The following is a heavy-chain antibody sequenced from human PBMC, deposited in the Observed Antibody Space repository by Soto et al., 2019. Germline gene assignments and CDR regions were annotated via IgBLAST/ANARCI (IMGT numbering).Heavy chain of an antibody. V-gene: IGHV4-30-4*01. CDR2: IYYSGST. D-gene: IGHD2-21*01. J-gene: IGHJ2*01. Sequence: NPSETLSLTCTVSGGSISSGDYYWSWIRQPPGKGLEWIGYIYYSGSTYYNPSLKSRVTISVDTSKNQFSLKLSSVTAADTAVYYCARRYYGDYWYFDLWRRGTLVTVSS. CDR3: ARRYYGDYWYFDL. CDR1: GGSISSGDYY.